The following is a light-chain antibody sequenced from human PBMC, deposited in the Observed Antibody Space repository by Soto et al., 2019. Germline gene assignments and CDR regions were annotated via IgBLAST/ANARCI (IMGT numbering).Light chain of an antibody. V-gene: IGKV4-1*01. CDR3: QQYYSTLT. J-gene: IGKJ4*01. CDR2: WAS. Sequence: DIVMTQSPDSLAVSLGERATINCKSSQSVLYSSNNKNYLAWYQQKPGQPPKLLIYWASTGESGVPDRFSGSGSGTDFTLTISSLQAEDVAVYYCQQYYSTLTFGGGTKVDIK. CDR1: QSVLYSSNNKNY.